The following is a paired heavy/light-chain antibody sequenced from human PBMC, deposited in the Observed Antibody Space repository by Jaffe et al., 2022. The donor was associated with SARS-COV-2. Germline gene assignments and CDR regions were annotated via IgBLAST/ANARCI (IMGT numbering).Light chain of an antibody. J-gene: IGLJ2*01. CDR1: KLGDKY. CDR2: QDS. Sequence: SYELTQPPSVSVSPGQTASITCSGDKLGDKYACWYQQKPGQSPVLVIYQDSKRPSGIPERFSGSNSGNTATLTISGTQAMDEADYYCQAWDSSTARVVFGGGTKLTVL. V-gene: IGLV3-1*01. CDR3: QAWDSSTARVV.
Heavy chain of an antibody. CDR3: ARDPPRGSSWYLDAFDI. Sequence: QVQLQESGPGLVKPSETLSLTCTVSGYSISSGYYWGWIRQPPGKGLEWIGSIYHSGSTYYNPSLKSRVTISVDTSKNQFSLKLSSVTAADTAVYYCARDPPRGSSWYLDAFDIWGQGTMVTVSS. D-gene: IGHD6-13*01. J-gene: IGHJ3*02. CDR1: GYSISSGYY. CDR2: IYHSGST. V-gene: IGHV4-38-2*02.